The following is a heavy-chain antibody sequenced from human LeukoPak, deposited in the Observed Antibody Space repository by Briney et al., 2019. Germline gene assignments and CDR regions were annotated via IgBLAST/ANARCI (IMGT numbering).Heavy chain of an antibody. D-gene: IGHD3-22*01. CDR3: ARYKSSAYGIDV. V-gene: IGHV4-39*01. Sequence: PSETLSLTCTVSGGSISSSSSYWGWIRQPPGLGLEWIGSIYYSGSTYYNPSLKSRVTISVDTSKNQFSLKVSSVAAADTAAYYCARYKSSAYGIDVWGRGTLVTVSS. J-gene: IGHJ2*01. CDR2: IYYSGST. CDR1: GGSISSSSSY.